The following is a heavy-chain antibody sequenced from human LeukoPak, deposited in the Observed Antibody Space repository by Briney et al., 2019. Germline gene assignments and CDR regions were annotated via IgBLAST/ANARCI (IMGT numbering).Heavy chain of an antibody. CDR1: GFTFSNAW. J-gene: IGHJ4*02. CDR3: ARDRVGATGY. CDR2: ISGSGGST. Sequence: GGSLRLSCAASGFTFSNAWMSWVRQAPGKGLEWVSAISGSGGSTYYADSVKGRFTISRDNSKNTLYLQMNSLRAEDTAVYYCARDRVGATGYWGQGTLVTVSS. D-gene: IGHD1-26*01. V-gene: IGHV3-23*01.